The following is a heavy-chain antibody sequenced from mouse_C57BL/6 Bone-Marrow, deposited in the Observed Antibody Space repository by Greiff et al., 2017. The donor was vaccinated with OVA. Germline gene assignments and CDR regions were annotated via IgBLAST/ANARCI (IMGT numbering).Heavy chain of an antibody. J-gene: IGHJ3*01. CDR1: GFNIKDDY. V-gene: IGHV14-4*01. CDR3: TTIYYYGSSFAY. Sequence: VQLQQSGAELVRPGASVKLSCTASGFNIKDDYMHWVKQRPERGLEWIGWIDPENGDTEYASKFQGKATITADTSSNTAYLQLSSLTSEDTAVYYCTTIYYYGSSFAYWGQGTLVTVSA. D-gene: IGHD1-1*01. CDR2: IDPENGDT.